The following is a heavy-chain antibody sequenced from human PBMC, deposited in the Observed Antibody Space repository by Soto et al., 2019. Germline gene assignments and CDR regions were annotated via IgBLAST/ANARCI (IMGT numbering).Heavy chain of an antibody. CDR2: IKSKSDGGTT. CDR3: AVKGGSSKGWFDP. Sequence: GGSLRLSCAASGFTFTNAWMNWVRQSPGKGQEWVGRIKSKSDGGTTDYAAPVKGRFTVSRDDSENTLYLQMTSLTIEDTAANYCAVKGGSSKGWFDPWGQGTLVTVSS. CDR1: GFTFTNAW. D-gene: IGHD6-6*01. V-gene: IGHV3-15*07. J-gene: IGHJ5*02.